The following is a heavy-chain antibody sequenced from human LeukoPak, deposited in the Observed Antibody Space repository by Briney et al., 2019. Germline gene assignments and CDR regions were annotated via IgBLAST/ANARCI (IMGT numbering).Heavy chain of an antibody. CDR3: ARTKEQLYCFDH. Sequence: WETLSLTCTVSVGSISSYYWSWIRQSPGKGLECLGHIYYSGRTNYNPSLKSRVTISVDTSKDQFALRLGSVTAADTAVYYCARTKEQLYCFDHWGQGTLVTVSS. CDR1: VGSISSYY. D-gene: IGHD6-13*01. CDR2: IYYSGRT. V-gene: IGHV4-59*01. J-gene: IGHJ4*02.